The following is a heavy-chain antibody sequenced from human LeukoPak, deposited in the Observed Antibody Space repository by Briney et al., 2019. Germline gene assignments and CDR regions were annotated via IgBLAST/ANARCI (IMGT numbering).Heavy chain of an antibody. CDR2: MNPNSGNT. D-gene: IGHD6-13*01. Sequence: ASVKVSCKASGYTFTSYDINWVRQAPGQGLEWMGWMNPNSGNTGYAQKFQGRVTMTRNTSISTAYMELSSLRSEDTAVYYCARQGSSSWYRYDAFDIWGQGTMVTVSS. V-gene: IGHV1-8*01. J-gene: IGHJ3*02. CDR1: GYTFTSYD. CDR3: ARQGSSSWYRYDAFDI.